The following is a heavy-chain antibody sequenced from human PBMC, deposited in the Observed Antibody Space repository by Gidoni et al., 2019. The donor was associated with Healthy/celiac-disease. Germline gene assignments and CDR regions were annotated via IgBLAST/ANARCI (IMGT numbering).Heavy chain of an antibody. CDR1: GFTFSSYD. CDR2: IGTAGDT. V-gene: IGHV3-13*01. D-gene: IGHD1-26*01. CDR3: ARGGYSGSYGTDAFDI. Sequence: EVQLLEAGGGLVQPGGSLSLPCAASGFTFSSYDLHWVRQVTGKGLEWVSAIGTAGDTYYPGSVKGRFTISRENAKNSLYLQMNSLRAGETAVYYCARGGYSGSYGTDAFDIWGQGTMVTVSS. J-gene: IGHJ3*02.